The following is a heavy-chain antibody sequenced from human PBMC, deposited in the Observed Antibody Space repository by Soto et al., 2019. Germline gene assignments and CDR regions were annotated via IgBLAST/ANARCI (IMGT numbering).Heavy chain of an antibody. J-gene: IGHJ4*02. CDR3: GRDGALGDTAVVDS. CDR1: GFTFSTYG. V-gene: IGHV3-33*01. CDR2: IWYDGSNK. Sequence: QVQLVESGGGVVQPGKSLRLSCAASGFTFSTYGMHWVRQAPGKGLEWVAVIWYDGSNKYHGDSLKGRFTISRDKSKNTVYLQINNLRAEDTAVYYCGRDGALGDTAVVDSWGQGTLVTVSS. D-gene: IGHD5-18*01.